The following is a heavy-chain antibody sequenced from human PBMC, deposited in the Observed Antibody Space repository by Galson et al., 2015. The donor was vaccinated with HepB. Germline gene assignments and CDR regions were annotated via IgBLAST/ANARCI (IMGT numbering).Heavy chain of an antibody. V-gene: IGHV3-21*01. D-gene: IGHD2-8*01. CDR1: GFTFESCT. J-gene: IGHJ2*01. Sequence: SLRLSCAASGFTFESCTMNWVRQAPGKGLEWVSSISRSSDYIYESDSVRGRFIISRDNAKNSLYLELNSLRDDDTAIYYCAKSPPIPGGTRDWYFDLWGRGTLVTVSS. CDR3: AKSPPIPGGTRDWYFDL. CDR2: ISRSSDYI.